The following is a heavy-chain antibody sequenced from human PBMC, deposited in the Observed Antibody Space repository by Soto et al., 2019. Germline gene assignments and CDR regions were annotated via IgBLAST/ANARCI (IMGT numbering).Heavy chain of an antibody. J-gene: IGHJ4*02. CDR3: AKDRAYDISGYYHGPFDY. CDR2: INWNSGSI. V-gene: IGHV3-9*01. Sequence: GGSLRLSCAASGFTFDDYAMHWVRQAPGKGPEWVSGINWNSGSIGYADSVKGRFTISRDNAKTSLYLQMNSLRAEDTALYYCAKDRAYDISGYYHGPFDYWGQGTLVTVSS. CDR1: GFTFDDYA. D-gene: IGHD3-22*01.